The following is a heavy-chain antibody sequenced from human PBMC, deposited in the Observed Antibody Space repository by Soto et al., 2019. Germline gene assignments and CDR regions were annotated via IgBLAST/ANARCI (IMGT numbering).Heavy chain of an antibody. Sequence: QVQLVQSGAEVKKPGASVKVSCKASGYTFTSYGISWVRQAPGQGLEWMGWISAYNGNTNYAQKLQGRVTMTTDTSTSTAYTARRSLRSDDTAVYYCARGVAAADPGLYYYGMDVWGQGTTVTVSS. CDR3: ARGVAAADPGLYYYGMDV. CDR1: GYTFTSYG. J-gene: IGHJ6*02. V-gene: IGHV1-18*01. D-gene: IGHD6-13*01. CDR2: ISAYNGNT.